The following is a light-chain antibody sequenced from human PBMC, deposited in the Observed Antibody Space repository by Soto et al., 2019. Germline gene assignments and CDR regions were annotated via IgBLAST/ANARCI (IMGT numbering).Light chain of an antibody. V-gene: IGKV3-20*01. CDR1: QSVPSSY. Sequence: VLTQSPGTLSLSPGARATLSCRASQSVPSSYLGWYQQKPDQAPMLLIYDPTSRATGISDRFSGSGSGTDFTLTIGRVYLEDSAVFYCQQHGRLSLYTFGQGTKLEI. CDR2: DPT. CDR3: QQHGRLSLYT. J-gene: IGKJ2*01.